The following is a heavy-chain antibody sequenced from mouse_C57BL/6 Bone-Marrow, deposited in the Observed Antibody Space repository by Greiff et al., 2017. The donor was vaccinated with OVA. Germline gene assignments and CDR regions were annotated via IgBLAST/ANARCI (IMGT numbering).Heavy chain of an antibody. CDR2: IDPSDSYT. V-gene: IGHV1-69*01. CDR3: ARRDSTYFDY. D-gene: IGHD2-5*01. Sequence: QVQLQQSGAELVMPGASVKLSCKASGYTFTSYWMHWVKQRPGQGLEWIGEIDPSDSYTNYNQKFKGKSTLTVDKSSSTAYMQLSSLTSEDSAVYYCARRDSTYFDYWGQGTTLTVSS. CDR1: GYTFTSYW. J-gene: IGHJ2*01.